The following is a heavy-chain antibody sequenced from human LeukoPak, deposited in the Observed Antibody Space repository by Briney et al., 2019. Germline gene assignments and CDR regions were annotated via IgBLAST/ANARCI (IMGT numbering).Heavy chain of an antibody. J-gene: IGHJ6*02. Sequence: GGSLRLSCAASGFTFSSYAMHWVRQAPGKGLEWVSSISSSSSYIYYADSVKGRFTISRDNAKNSLYLQMNSLRAEDTAVYYCAGYCSGGSCSYYYYGMDVWGQGTTVTVSS. CDR2: ISSSSSYI. V-gene: IGHV3-21*01. D-gene: IGHD2-15*01. CDR3: AGYCSGGSCSYYYYGMDV. CDR1: GFTFSSYA.